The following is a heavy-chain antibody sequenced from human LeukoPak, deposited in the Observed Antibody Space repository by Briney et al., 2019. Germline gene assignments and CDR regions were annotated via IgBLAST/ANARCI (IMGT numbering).Heavy chain of an antibody. Sequence: SETLSLTCAVYGGSFSGYYWSWIRQPPGKGLEWIGEINHSGSTNYNPSLKSRVTISVDTSKNQFSLKLSSVTAADTAVYYCAITGPTPGTFDYWGQGALVTVSS. V-gene: IGHV4-34*01. CDR1: GGSFSGYY. CDR2: INHSGST. J-gene: IGHJ4*02. D-gene: IGHD2-8*02. CDR3: AITGPTPGTFDY.